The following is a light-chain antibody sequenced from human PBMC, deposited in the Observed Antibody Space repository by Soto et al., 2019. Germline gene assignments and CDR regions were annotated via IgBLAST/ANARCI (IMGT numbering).Light chain of an antibody. J-gene: IGLJ1*01. V-gene: IGLV1-51*01. CDR2: DNI. Sequence: QSVLTQPPSVSAAPGQKVTISCSGSKSNIGNNYVSWYQQLPGTAPKLVIYDNINRPSGIPDRFSGSKSGTSATLGITGLQTGDDADYYCGTWDSILSVVVFGTGTKLTVL. CDR3: GTWDSILSVVV. CDR1: KSNIGNNY.